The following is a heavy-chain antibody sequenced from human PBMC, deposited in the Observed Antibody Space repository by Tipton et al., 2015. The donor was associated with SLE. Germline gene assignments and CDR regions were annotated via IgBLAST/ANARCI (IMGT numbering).Heavy chain of an antibody. V-gene: IGHV4-59*01. CDR2: IYYRGRT. Sequence: TLSLTCTVSGGSISRYYWSWIRPPPGKGLERIGYIYYRGRTNYNPSLKSRVTISVDTSKNQFSLKLSSVTAADTAVYYCARDPLYYGSGSYSPTWCFDLWGRGTLVTVSS. D-gene: IGHD3-10*01. CDR3: ARDPLYYGSGSYSPTWCFDL. CDR1: GGSISRYY. J-gene: IGHJ2*01.